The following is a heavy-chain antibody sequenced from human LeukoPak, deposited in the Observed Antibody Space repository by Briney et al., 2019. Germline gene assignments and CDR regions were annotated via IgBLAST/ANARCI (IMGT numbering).Heavy chain of an antibody. Sequence: GSLRLSCAASGFTFSSYAMLWVRQAPGKGLEWVAVISYDGSNKYYADSVKGRFTISRDNSKNTLYLQMNSLRAEDTAVYYCARGGFDPWGQGTLVTVSS. CDR2: ISYDGSNK. J-gene: IGHJ5*02. CDR1: GFTFSSYA. D-gene: IGHD3-16*01. CDR3: ARGGFDP. V-gene: IGHV3-30-3*01.